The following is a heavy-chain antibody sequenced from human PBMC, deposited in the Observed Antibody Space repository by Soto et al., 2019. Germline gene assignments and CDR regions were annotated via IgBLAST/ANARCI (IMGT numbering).Heavy chain of an antibody. J-gene: IGHJ4*02. V-gene: IGHV4-59*13. D-gene: IGHD2-21*01. CDR1: GDSISTYY. CDR3: ARDVVGLTHFDY. Sequence: QVQLQESGPGLVKPSETLSLTCTVSGDSISTYYWNWIRQPLGKGLEWIGYTYYIGRTNYNPSLKSRVTISLDTSRNQISLNLISVTAADTAIYYCARDVVGLTHFDYWGQGILVTVSS. CDR2: TYYIGRT.